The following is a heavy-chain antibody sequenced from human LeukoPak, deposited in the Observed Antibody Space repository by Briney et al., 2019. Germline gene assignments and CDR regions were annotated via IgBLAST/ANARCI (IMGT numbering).Heavy chain of an antibody. CDR2: ISAYNGNT. D-gene: IGHD2-15*01. CDR1: GYTFTSYG. CDR3: ARAYCSGGSCYFPPQGYYFDY. J-gene: IGHJ4*02. Sequence: GASVKVSCKASGYTFTSYGISWVRQAPGQGLEWMGWISAYNGNTNYAQKLQGRVTMTTDTSTSTAYMELRSLRSDDTAVYYCARAYCSGGSCYFPPQGYYFDYWGQGTLVTVSS. V-gene: IGHV1-18*01.